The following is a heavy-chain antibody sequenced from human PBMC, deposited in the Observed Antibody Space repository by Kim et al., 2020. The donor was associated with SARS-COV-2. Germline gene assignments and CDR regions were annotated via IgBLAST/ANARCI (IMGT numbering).Heavy chain of an antibody. V-gene: IGHV1-18*01. Sequence: ASVKVSCKASGYTFTSYGISWVRQAPGQGLEWMGWISAYNGNTNYAQKLQGRVTMTTDTSTSTAYMELRSLRSDDTAVYYCARDCNYVDYYDSSGYSDPTCSPYNWFDPWGQGTLVTVSS. D-gene: IGHD3-22*01. CDR3: ARDCNYVDYYDSSGYSDPTCSPYNWFDP. CDR2: ISAYNGNT. CDR1: GYTFTSYG. J-gene: IGHJ5*02.